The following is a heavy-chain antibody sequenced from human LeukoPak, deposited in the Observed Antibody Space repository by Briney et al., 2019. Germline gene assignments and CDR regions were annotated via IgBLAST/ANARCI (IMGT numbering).Heavy chain of an antibody. J-gene: IGHJ4*02. CDR2: IYPGDSDT. D-gene: IGHD4-17*01. Sequence: PGESLKISCKGSGYSFTTYWIGWVRQMPGKGLEWMGIIYPGDSDTKYSPSFQGQVTFSADKSITTAYLQWSSLKASDTAMYYCARKHDYGDFPFDYWGQGTLVTVSS. CDR1: GYSFTTYW. V-gene: IGHV5-51*01. CDR3: ARKHDYGDFPFDY.